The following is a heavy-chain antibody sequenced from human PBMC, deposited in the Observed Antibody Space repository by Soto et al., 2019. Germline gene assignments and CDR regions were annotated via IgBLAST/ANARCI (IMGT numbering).Heavy chain of an antibody. Sequence: EVQLVQSGAEVKKPGESLKISCKGSGYSFTSYWIGWVRQMPGKGLEWMGIIYPGDSDTRYSPSFQGQVTISADKSISTAYLQWSSLKASDTAMYYCARHSYCSSTSCPPYYYGMDVWGQGTTVTVSS. CDR3: ARHSYCSSTSCPPYYYGMDV. J-gene: IGHJ6*02. V-gene: IGHV5-51*01. D-gene: IGHD2-2*01. CDR1: GYSFTSYW. CDR2: IYPGDSDT.